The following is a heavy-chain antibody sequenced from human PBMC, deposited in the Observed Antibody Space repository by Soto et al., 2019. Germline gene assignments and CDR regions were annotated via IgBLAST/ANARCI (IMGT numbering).Heavy chain of an antibody. CDR2: ISYDGINK. J-gene: IGHJ4*02. V-gene: IGHV3-30-3*01. Sequence: QVQLVESGGGVVQPGRSLRLSCAASGFTFSSYAMHWVRQAPGKGLEGVAVISYDGINKYYADSGTGRFTIYRDNSKNTLHLRMTILAAEDTAVYYCARCRYCSSGRGYFYYWGQGTLVNVSS. CDR1: GFTFSSYA. CDR3: ARCRYCSSGRGYFYY. D-gene: IGHD3-10*01.